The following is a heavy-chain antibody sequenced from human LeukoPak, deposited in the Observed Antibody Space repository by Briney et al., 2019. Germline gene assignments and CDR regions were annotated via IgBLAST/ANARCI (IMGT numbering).Heavy chain of an antibody. CDR1: GFTFSSYW. D-gene: IGHD6-6*01. CDR3: AKDIGRSIAARPPDY. CDR2: IKQDGSEK. V-gene: IGHV3-7*03. J-gene: IGHJ4*03. Sequence: GGSLRLSCAASGFTFSSYWMSWVRQAPGKGLEWVANIKQDGSEKYYVDSVKGRFTISRDNAKNSLYLQMNSLRAEDTALYCCAKDIGRSIAARPPDYWGQGTTVTVSS.